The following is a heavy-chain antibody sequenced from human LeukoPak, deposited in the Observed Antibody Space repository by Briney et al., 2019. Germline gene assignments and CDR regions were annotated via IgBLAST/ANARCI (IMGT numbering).Heavy chain of an antibody. CDR1: GYTFTSYD. Sequence: ASVRVSCKASGYTFTSYDINWVRQATGQGLEWVGWMNPNCGNTGYAQKFQGRVTITRNTSISTAYMELSSLRSEDTAVYYCARAGGYSSSSEGYYFDYWGQGTLVTVSS. V-gene: IGHV1-8*03. CDR2: MNPNCGNT. D-gene: IGHD6-6*01. CDR3: ARAGGYSSSSEGYYFDY. J-gene: IGHJ4*02.